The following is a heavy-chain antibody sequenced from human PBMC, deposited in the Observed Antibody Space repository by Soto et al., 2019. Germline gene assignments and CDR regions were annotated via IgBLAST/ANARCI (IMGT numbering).Heavy chain of an antibody. Sequence: SVKVSFKASGGTFSSYAISWVRQAPGQGLEWMGGIIPIFGTANYAQKFQGRVTITADESTSTAYMELSSLRSEDTAVYYCARDKSGSGLNWFDPWGQGTLVTFSS. CDR2: IIPIFGTA. D-gene: IGHD2-15*01. CDR3: ARDKSGSGLNWFDP. J-gene: IGHJ5*02. CDR1: GGTFSSYA. V-gene: IGHV1-69*13.